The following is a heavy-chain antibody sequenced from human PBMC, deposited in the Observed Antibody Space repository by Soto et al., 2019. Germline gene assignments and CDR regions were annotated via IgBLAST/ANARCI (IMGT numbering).Heavy chain of an antibody. Sequence: EVQLVESGGGLVQPGGSLRLSCAASGFTFSSYSTNWVRQAPGKGLEWVSYISSSSSTIYYADSVKGRFTISRDHAKNSLYLQMNSLRAEDTAVYYCARDSGYSYGPLDYWGQGTLVTVSS. D-gene: IGHD5-18*01. CDR1: GFTFSSYS. J-gene: IGHJ4*02. V-gene: IGHV3-48*01. CDR3: ARDSGYSYGPLDY. CDR2: ISSSSSTI.